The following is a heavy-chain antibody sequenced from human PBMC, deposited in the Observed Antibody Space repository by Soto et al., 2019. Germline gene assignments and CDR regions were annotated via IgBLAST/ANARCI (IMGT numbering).Heavy chain of an antibody. V-gene: IGHV3-23*01. CDR3: AKGGSIAARRGFNYFDY. D-gene: IGHD6-6*01. J-gene: IGHJ4*02. Sequence: GGSLRLSCAASEFTFSNHAMSWVRQAPGKGPKWVSGISGSGGTTYYADSVKGRFTISRDNSKNTLYLQMNSLRAEDTAVYYCAKGGSIAARRGFNYFDYWGQGTLVTVSS. CDR1: EFTFSNHA. CDR2: ISGSGGTT.